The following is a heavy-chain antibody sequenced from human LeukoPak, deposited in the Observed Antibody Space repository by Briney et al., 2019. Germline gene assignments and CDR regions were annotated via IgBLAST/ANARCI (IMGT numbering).Heavy chain of an antibody. CDR2: ISYDGSNK. CDR3: AKDGSAMVRGVIIGFDP. Sequence: GGSLRLSCAASGFTFSSYAMHWVRQAPGKGLEWVAVISYDGSNKYYADSVKGRFTISRDNSKNTLYLQMNSLRAEDTAVYYCAKDGSAMVRGVIIGFDPWGQGTLVTVSS. D-gene: IGHD3-10*01. CDR1: GFTFSSYA. J-gene: IGHJ5*02. V-gene: IGHV3-30*04.